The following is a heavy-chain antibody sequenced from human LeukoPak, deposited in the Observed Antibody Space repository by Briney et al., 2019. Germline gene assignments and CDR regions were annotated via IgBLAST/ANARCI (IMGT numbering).Heavy chain of an antibody. CDR2: ITGSGPYM. Sequence: PGGSLRLSCAACGFTFSTFAMHWVRLSPGKGLEWVSSITGSGPYMLYADSVKHRFTISRDNTKNLLYLEMNSLRAEDTAMYFCVRDVGAVRGEVYFDYWGQGTLVTVSS. CDR1: GFTFSTFA. V-gene: IGHV3-21*06. CDR3: VRDVGAVRGEVYFDY. J-gene: IGHJ4*02. D-gene: IGHD3-10*01.